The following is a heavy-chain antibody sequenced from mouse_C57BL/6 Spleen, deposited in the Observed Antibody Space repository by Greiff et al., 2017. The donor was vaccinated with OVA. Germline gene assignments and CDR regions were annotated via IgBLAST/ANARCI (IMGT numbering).Heavy chain of an antibody. V-gene: IGHV1-69*01. J-gene: IGHJ2*01. D-gene: IGHD6-1*01. Sequence: QVQLQQPGAELVMPGASVKLSCKASGYTFTSYWMHWVKQRPGQGLEWIGEIDPSDSDTNYNQKFKGKSTLTVDKSSSTAYMQLRRLKYEDSAVYDSAKASDYWGQGTTLTVSS. CDR1: GYTFTSYW. CDR2: IDPSDSDT. CDR3: AKASDY.